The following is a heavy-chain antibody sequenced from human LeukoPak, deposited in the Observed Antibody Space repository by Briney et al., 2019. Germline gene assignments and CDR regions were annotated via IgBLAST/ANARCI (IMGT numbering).Heavy chain of an antibody. CDR3: ARPSGSTGGYYYYMDV. CDR1: GDTFSGYY. V-gene: IGHV1-2*02. CDR2: IYPNSGGT. D-gene: IGHD1-26*01. J-gene: IGHJ6*03. Sequence: GASVKVSCKASGDTFSGYYMHWVRQAPGQGLEWMGWIYPNSGGTNYAQKFQGRVTMTRDTSISTAYMELSRLRSDDTAVYYCARPSGSTGGYYYYMDVWGKGTMVIVSS.